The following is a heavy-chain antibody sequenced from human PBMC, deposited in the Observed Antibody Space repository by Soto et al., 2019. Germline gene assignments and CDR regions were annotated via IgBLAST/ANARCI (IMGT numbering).Heavy chain of an antibody. CDR1: GYSISSGYY. V-gene: IGHV4-38-2*02. Sequence: NPSETLSLTCAVSGYSISSGYYWGWIRQPPGKGLEWIGSIYHSGSTYYNPSLKSRVTISVDTSKNQFSLKLSSVTAADTAVYYCAREIAAAGRRLFDDWGQGTLVTVSS. J-gene: IGHJ4*02. CDR2: IYHSGST. CDR3: AREIAAAGRRLFDD. D-gene: IGHD6-13*01.